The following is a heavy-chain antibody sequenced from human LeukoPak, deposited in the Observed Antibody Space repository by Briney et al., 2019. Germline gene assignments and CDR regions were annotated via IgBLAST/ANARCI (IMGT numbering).Heavy chain of an antibody. Sequence: ASVKVSCKLSGDTLTELSMHWVRQSPGKGLEWMGGFVPEDGETIYAQKFQGRVTMTEDTSTDTAYMELSSLRAEDTALYYCAKDYCGGDCYSGWYFDLWGRGTLVTVSS. CDR2: FVPEDGET. D-gene: IGHD2-21*02. CDR1: GDTLTELS. J-gene: IGHJ2*01. CDR3: AKDYCGGDCYSGWYFDL. V-gene: IGHV1-24*01.